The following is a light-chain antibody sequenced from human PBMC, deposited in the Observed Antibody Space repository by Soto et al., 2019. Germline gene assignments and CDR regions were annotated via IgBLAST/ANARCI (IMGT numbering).Light chain of an antibody. CDR2: KAS. J-gene: IGKJ1*01. CDR3: QQANSFRT. CDR1: QSISSW. Sequence: DIQMTQPPSTLSASVADRFTITCRASQSISSWLAWYQQKPGKAPKLLIYKASGLESGVPSRFSGRGSGTDFTLTISSLQPEDFATYYCQQANSFRTFGQGTKVDI. V-gene: IGKV1-5*03.